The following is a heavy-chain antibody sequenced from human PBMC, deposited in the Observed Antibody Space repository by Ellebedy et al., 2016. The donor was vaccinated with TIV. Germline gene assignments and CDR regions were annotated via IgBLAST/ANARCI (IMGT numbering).Heavy chain of an antibody. CDR2: INQDGTVK. Sequence: GGSLRLXCAASGFPFTNYWMHWVRQAPGKGLEWVANINQDGTVKYYVDSVKGRFAISRDNAENSEYLQMNSLRPDDTALYYCARELGGRGAYWGHGTLVTVSS. D-gene: IGHD2-21*01. V-gene: IGHV3-7*01. CDR1: GFPFTNYW. CDR3: ARELGGRGAY. J-gene: IGHJ4*01.